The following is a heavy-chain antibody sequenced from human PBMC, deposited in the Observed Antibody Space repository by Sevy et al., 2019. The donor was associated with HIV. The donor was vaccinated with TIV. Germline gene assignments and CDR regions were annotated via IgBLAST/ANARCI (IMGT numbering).Heavy chain of an antibody. V-gene: IGHV4-30-2*01. CDR3: VRGPSYGYVSYGFDV. Sequence: SETLSLTCAVSGGSISTGGFSWNWIRQPPGKGLEWIGHIYRTGNTYYNPSLGSRVSISVDRSKNQFSLKLSSVTAAGTAVYYCVRGPSYGYVSYGFDVWGQGTMVTVSS. J-gene: IGHJ3*01. D-gene: IGHD3-16*01. CDR1: GGSISTGGFS. CDR2: IYRTGNT.